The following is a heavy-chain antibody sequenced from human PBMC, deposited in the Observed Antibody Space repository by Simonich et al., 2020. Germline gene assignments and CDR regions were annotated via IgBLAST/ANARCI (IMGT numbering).Heavy chain of an antibody. CDR2: ISGSGGIT. V-gene: IGHV3-23*01. Sequence: GGGLVQPGGSLRLSCAASGFTFSSYAMSWVRQAPGKGLEWVSAISGSGGITYYADSVKSRFTISRDNSKNTLSLQINSLRAEDTAVYYCAKDLGERITMIVVVIDAFDIWGQGTMVTVSS. CDR1: GFTFSSYA. J-gene: IGHJ3*02. D-gene: IGHD3-22*01. CDR3: AKDLGERITMIVVVIDAFDI.